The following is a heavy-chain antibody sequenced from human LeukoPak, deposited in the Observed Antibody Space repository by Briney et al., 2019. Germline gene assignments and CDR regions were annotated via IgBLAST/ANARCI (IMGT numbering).Heavy chain of an antibody. J-gene: IGHJ6*03. V-gene: IGHV4-38-2*01. CDR3: ARHSYYDSSGYSYRLVSSDYYYMDV. Sequence: SETLSLTCAVSGYSISSGYYWGWIRQPPGKGLEWIGSIYHSGSTYYNPSLKSRVTISVDTSKNQFSLKLSSVTAADTAVYYCARHSYYDSSGYSYRLVSSDYYYMDVWGKGITVTVSS. D-gene: IGHD3-22*01. CDR1: GYSISSGYY. CDR2: IYHSGST.